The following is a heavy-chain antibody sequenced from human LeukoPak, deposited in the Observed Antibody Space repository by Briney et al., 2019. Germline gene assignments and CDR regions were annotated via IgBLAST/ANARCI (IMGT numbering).Heavy chain of an antibody. CDR1: GGTFSSYA. Sequence: GASVKVSCKASGGTFSSYAISWVRQAPGQGLEWMGGIIPIFGTANYAQKFQGRVTITTDESTSTAYIELSSLRSEDTAVYYCARGAYCSSTSCYMRGGWFDPWGQGTLVTVSS. J-gene: IGHJ5*02. D-gene: IGHD2-2*02. CDR2: IIPIFGTA. V-gene: IGHV1-69*05. CDR3: ARGAYCSSTSCYMRGGWFDP.